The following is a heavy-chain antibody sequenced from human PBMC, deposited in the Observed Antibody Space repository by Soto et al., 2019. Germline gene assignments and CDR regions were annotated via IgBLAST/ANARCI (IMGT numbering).Heavy chain of an antibody. D-gene: IGHD2-2*03. J-gene: IGHJ6*02. CDR1: GGSFSGYY. Sequence: SETLSLTCAIYGGSFSGYYWSWLRQPPGKGLDWIGEINHSGSTNYNPSLKSRVTISADTSKNQFSLKLSSVTAADTAVYYCARLNGYCVSTSCHGYYGMDVWGQGTTVTVSS. V-gene: IGHV4-34*01. CDR2: INHSGST. CDR3: ARLNGYCVSTSCHGYYGMDV.